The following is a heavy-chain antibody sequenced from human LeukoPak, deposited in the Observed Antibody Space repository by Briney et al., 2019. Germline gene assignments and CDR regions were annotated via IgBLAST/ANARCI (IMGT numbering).Heavy chain of an antibody. Sequence: KPSETLSLTCTVSGCSISSYYWSWIRQPPGKGLEWIGYNYYSGSTNYNPLLKSRLTISVDTSKNQFSLKLSPVTAADTAVYYWARLGGGDDYVWGSHYYYYGMDVWGQGTTVTVSS. CDR2: NYYSGST. J-gene: IGHJ6*02. CDR1: GCSISSYY. CDR3: ARLGGGDDYVWGSHYYYYGMDV. D-gene: IGHD3-16*01. V-gene: IGHV4-59*08.